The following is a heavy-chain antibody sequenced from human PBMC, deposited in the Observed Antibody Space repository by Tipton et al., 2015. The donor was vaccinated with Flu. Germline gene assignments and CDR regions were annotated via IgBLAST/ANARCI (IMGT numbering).Heavy chain of an antibody. CDR3: ARDGGQWLGHFDY. CDR1: GFTFSNYE. CDR2: IDGVGATI. D-gene: IGHD6-19*01. V-gene: IGHV3-48*03. Sequence: SLRLSCAASGFTFSNYEMSWVRQAPGKGLEWVSYIDGVGATIYYADSVKGRFTISRDNAENSLHLQMNSLRVEDTAVYYCARDGGQWLGHFDYWGQGTLVTVSS. J-gene: IGHJ4*02.